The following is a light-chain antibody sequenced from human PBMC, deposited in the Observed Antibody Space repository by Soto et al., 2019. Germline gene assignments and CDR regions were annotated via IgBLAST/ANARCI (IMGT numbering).Light chain of an antibody. Sequence: EIVLAQSPGTLSLSPGERATLSCRASQSVTNSFLAWYQQKPGQAPRLLIYGASRRATVIPDRFTGSGSRADFTLTISRLEPEDFAVYYCQQYVSSPWAFGQGTKVEI. CDR2: GAS. CDR1: QSVTNSF. CDR3: QQYVSSPWA. V-gene: IGKV3-20*01. J-gene: IGKJ1*01.